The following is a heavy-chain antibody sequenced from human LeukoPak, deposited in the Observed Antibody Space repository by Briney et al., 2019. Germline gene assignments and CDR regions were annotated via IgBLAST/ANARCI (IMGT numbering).Heavy chain of an antibody. J-gene: IGHJ4*02. Sequence: GGSLRLSCAASGFTFGSYAMSWVRQAPGKGLEWVSAISGSGGSTYYADSVRGRFTISRDNTKNTLYLQMNSLRAEDTAVYYCAEANISTFGGVNVSFDYWGQGTLVTVSS. V-gene: IGHV3-23*01. CDR1: GFTFGSYA. D-gene: IGHD3-16*02. CDR2: ISGSGGST. CDR3: AEANISTFGGVNVSFDY.